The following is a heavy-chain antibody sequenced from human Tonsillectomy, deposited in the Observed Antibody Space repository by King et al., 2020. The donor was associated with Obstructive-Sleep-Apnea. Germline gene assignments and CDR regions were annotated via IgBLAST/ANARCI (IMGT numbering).Heavy chain of an antibody. V-gene: IGHV3-30-3*01. CDR3: AGDRGGGSGWYWYFDL. CDR2: ISYDGSNK. D-gene: IGHD6-19*01. J-gene: IGHJ2*01. CDR1: GFTFSSFA. Sequence: VQMVESGGGVVQPGKSLRLSCAASGFTFSSFAVHCVRQAPGKGLEWVTSISYDGSNKHYTDSVKGRFTISRENSKNTLYLQMDSLRPEDTAVYYCAGDRGGGSGWYWYFDLWGRGALVTVSS.